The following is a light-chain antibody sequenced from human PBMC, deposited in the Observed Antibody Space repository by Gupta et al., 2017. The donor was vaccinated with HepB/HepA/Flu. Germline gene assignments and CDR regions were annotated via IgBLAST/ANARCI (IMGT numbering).Light chain of an antibody. CDR3: SSYTSISTVV. CDR1: SSDVGGYNY. V-gene: IGLV2-14*01. J-gene: IGLJ2*01. Sequence: QSDLTQPASVSVSPGQSITISRTGTSSDVGGYNYVSWYQQHPVKALKLMIYDVSNRPSGVSNCFSGSTSGNTASLTISGLQAEDEADYYCSSYTSISTVVFGGGTKLTVL. CDR2: DVS.